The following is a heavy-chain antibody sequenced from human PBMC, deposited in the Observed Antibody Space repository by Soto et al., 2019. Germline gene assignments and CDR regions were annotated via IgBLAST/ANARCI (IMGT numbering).Heavy chain of an antibody. CDR1: GGSISIGGYY. CDR3: ARYDPAIPFDY. CDR2: IYYSGST. Sequence: PSETLSLTCTVSGGSISIGGYYWSWIRQHPGKGLEWIGYIYYSGSTYYNPSLKSRVTISVDTSKNQFSLKLSSVTAADTAVYYCARYDPAIPFDYWGQGTLVTVSS. D-gene: IGHD2-21*01. V-gene: IGHV4-31*03. J-gene: IGHJ4*02.